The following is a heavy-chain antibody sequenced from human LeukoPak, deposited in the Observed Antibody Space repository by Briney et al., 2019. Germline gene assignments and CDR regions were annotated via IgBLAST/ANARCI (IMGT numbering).Heavy chain of an antibody. V-gene: IGHV3-48*01. CDR2: ISSSSTATAI. CDR1: GFTFSLYN. Sequence: GGSLRLSCAASGFTFSLYNIHWVRQAPGKGLEWVSFISSSSTATAIYYADSVKGRFTISRDNAKNSLYLQMNSLRAEDTAVYYCARVHSSGHFDAFDIWGQGTMVTVSS. J-gene: IGHJ3*02. D-gene: IGHD3-22*01. CDR3: ARVHSSGHFDAFDI.